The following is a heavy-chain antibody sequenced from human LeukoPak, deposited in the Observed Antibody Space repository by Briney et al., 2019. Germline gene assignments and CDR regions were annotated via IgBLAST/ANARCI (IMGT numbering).Heavy chain of an antibody. Sequence: PSQTLSLTCTVSGGSLSSGDYYWSWIRQPPGKGLEWIGYIYYSGSTYYNPSLKSRVTISVDTSKNQFSLKLSSVTAADTAVYYCARANGSGSYYFDYWGQGTLVTVSS. J-gene: IGHJ4*02. D-gene: IGHD3-10*01. CDR2: IYYSGST. CDR3: ARANGSGSYYFDY. V-gene: IGHV4-30-4*01. CDR1: GGSLSSGDYY.